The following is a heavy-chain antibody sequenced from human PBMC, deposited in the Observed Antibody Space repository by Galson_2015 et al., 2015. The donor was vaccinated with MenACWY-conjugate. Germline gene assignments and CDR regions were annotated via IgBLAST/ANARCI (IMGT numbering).Heavy chain of an antibody. Sequence: SLRLSCAATGFSFSNVWMSWVRQAPGKGPEWVARIKSRADGETTDYAAPVRGRFSISRDDSRNTLYLQMTSLKSDDTAMYYCTTDRISGGGRPYWDNSGQGTLVTVSS. D-gene: IGHD2-8*02. J-gene: IGHJ1*01. CDR1: GFSFSNVW. CDR3: TTDRISGGGRPYWDN. CDR2: IKSRADGETT. V-gene: IGHV3-15*01.